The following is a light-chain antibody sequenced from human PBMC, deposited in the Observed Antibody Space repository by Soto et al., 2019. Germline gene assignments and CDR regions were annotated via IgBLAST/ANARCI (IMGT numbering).Light chain of an antibody. CDR2: TGN. J-gene: IGLJ2*01. CDR3: AAWDDSLKGYV. CDR1: SSNIEIDT. V-gene: IGLV1-44*01. Sequence: QSVLTQPPSASGTPGQRVTISCSGSSSNIEIDTVSWCQQIPGTAPKLLIYTGNQRPSGVPDLFSGSESGTSASLAISGLQSEDEADYYCAAWDDSLKGYVFGSGTKLTVL.